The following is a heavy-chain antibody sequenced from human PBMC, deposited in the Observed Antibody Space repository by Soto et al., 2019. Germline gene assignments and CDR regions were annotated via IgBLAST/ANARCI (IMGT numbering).Heavy chain of an antibody. J-gene: IGHJ3*02. Sequence: ASVKVSCKASGGTFSSYAISWVRQAPGQGLEWMGWISAYNGNTNYAQKLQGRVTMTTDTSTSTAYMELRSLRSDDTAVYYCARDITIFGVVTAFDIWGQGTMVTVSS. CDR3: ARDITIFGVVTAFDI. D-gene: IGHD3-3*01. CDR1: GGTFSSYA. CDR2: ISAYNGNT. V-gene: IGHV1-18*01.